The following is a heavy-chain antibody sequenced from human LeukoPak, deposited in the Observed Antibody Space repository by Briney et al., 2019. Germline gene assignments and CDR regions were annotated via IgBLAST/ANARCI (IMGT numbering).Heavy chain of an antibody. D-gene: IGHD6-13*01. CDR2: ISYDGSNK. CDR1: GFTFSSYA. J-gene: IGHJ6*02. Sequence: GGSLRLSCAASGFTFSSYAMHWVRQAPGKGLEWVAVISYDGSNKYYADSVKGRFTISRDNPKNTLYLQMNSLRAEDTAVYYCARDLIAAAGSGMDVWGQGTTVTVSS. V-gene: IGHV3-30-3*01. CDR3: ARDLIAAAGSGMDV.